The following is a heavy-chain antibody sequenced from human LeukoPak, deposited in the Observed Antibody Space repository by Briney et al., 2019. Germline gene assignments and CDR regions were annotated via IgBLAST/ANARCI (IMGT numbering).Heavy chain of an antibody. CDR3: ARAGGDCSSTSCLYYFDY. J-gene: IGHJ4*02. CDR2: ISAYNGNT. CDR1: GGTFSSYA. D-gene: IGHD2-2*01. Sequence: ASVKVSCKASGGTFSSYAISRVRQAPGQGLEWMGWISAYNGNTNYAQKLQGRVTMTTDTSTSTAYMELRSLRSDDTAVYYCARAGGDCSSTSCLYYFDYWGQGTLVTVSS. V-gene: IGHV1-18*01.